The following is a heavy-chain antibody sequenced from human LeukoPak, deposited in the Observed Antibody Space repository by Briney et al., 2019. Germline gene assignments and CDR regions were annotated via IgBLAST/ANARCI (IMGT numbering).Heavy chain of an antibody. Sequence: GASVKVSCKASGGTFSSYAISWVRQAPGQGLEWMGGIIPIFGTANYAQKFQGRVTITADESTSTAYMELSSLRSEDTAVYYCARSIEQQLARNYYGMDVRGQGTTVTVSS. J-gene: IGHJ6*02. D-gene: IGHD6-13*01. CDR3: ARSIEQQLARNYYGMDV. CDR2: IIPIFGTA. CDR1: GGTFSSYA. V-gene: IGHV1-69*13.